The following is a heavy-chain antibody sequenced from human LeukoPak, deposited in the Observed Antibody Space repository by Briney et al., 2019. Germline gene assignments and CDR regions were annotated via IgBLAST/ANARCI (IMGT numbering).Heavy chain of an antibody. J-gene: IGHJ3*02. Sequence: GRSLRLSCAASGFTFSSYGMHWVRQAPGKGLEWVAVISYDGSNKYYADSVKGRFTISRDNSKNTLYLQMNSLRAEDTAVYYCARDGAASSANDAFDIWGQGTMVTVSS. D-gene: IGHD3-10*01. V-gene: IGHV3-30*03. CDR3: ARDGAASSANDAFDI. CDR1: GFTFSSYG. CDR2: ISYDGSNK.